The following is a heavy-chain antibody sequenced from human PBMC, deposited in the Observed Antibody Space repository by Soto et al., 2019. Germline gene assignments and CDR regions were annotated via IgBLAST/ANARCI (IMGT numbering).Heavy chain of an antibody. V-gene: IGHV4-39*01. D-gene: IGHD3-3*01. CDR1: GGSISSSSYY. J-gene: IGHJ4*02. Sequence: SQTLSLTCTVSGGSISSSSYYWGWIRQPPGKGLEWIGSIYYSGSTYYNPSLKSRVTISVDTSKNQFSLKLSSVTAADTAVYYCLGYDFWSDYYFDYWGQGTLVTVSS. CDR2: IYYSGST. CDR3: LGYDFWSDYYFDY.